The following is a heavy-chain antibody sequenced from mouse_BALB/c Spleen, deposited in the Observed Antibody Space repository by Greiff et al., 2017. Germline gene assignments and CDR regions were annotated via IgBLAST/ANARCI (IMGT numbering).Heavy chain of an antibody. D-gene: IGHD1-2*01. Sequence: DVMLVESGGGLVQPGGSRKLSCAASGFTFSSFGMHWVRQAPEKGLEWVAYISSGSSTIYYADTVKGRFTISRDNPKNTLFLQMTSLRSEDTAMYYCARSGHYYYAMDYWGQGTSVTVSS. V-gene: IGHV5-17*02. CDR1: GFTFSSFG. J-gene: IGHJ4*01. CDR2: ISSGSSTI. CDR3: ARSGHYYYAMDY.